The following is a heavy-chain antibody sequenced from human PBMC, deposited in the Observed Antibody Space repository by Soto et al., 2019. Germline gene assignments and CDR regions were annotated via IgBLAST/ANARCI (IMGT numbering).Heavy chain of an antibody. V-gene: IGHV4-39*01. D-gene: IGHD2-15*01. CDR1: GGSISRSRYY. J-gene: IGHJ1*01. CDR3: ARNTPAISISDH. Sequence: SETRSLTCTVSGGSISRSRYYWGWIRQPPGKGLEWIGSIYYSGSTYYNPSLKSRVTISVDTSKNQFSLKLSSVTAADTAGYYCARNTPAISISDHWGQGTLVTVS. CDR2: IYYSGST.